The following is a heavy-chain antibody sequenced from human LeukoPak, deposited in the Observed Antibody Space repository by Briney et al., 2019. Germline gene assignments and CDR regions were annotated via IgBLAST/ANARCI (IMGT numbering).Heavy chain of an antibody. CDR1: GFTVSGNY. CDR3: AREVTYYYDSRGWFDT. CDR2: IYRDGRT. J-gene: IGHJ5*02. D-gene: IGHD3-22*01. Sequence: GGSLRLSCAASGFTVSGNYMNWVRQAPGKGLEWVSGIYRDGRTYYTESVKGRFTVSRDNSKNTVDLQMNNLRAEDTAVYYCAREVTYYYDSRGWFDTWGQGTLVTVSS. V-gene: IGHV3-53*01.